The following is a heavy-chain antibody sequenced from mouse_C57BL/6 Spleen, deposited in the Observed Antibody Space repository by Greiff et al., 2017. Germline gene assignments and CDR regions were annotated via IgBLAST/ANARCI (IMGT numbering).Heavy chain of an antibody. V-gene: IGHV1-5*01. J-gene: IGHJ4*01. CDR2: IYPGNSDT. Sequence: VQLQQSGTVLARPGASVKMSCKTSGYTFTSYWMHWVKQRPGQGLEWIGAIYPGNSDTSYNQKFKGKAKLTAVTSASTAYMELSSLTNEDSAVYYCTRNPVSTTGGDYAMDYWGQGTSVTVSS. CDR3: TRNPVSTTGGDYAMDY. CDR1: GYTFTSYW. D-gene: IGHD1-1*01.